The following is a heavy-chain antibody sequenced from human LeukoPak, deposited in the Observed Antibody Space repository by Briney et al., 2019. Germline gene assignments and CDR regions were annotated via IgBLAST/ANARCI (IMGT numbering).Heavy chain of an antibody. D-gene: IGHD5-18*01. CDR2: IKQDGSEK. CDR1: GFTFSSYE. CDR3: AKDEGIQLWGSIDY. V-gene: IGHV3-7*03. J-gene: IGHJ4*02. Sequence: PGGSLRLSCAASGFTFSSYEMNWVRQAPGKGLEWVANIKQDGSEKYYVDSVKGRFTISRDNSKNSLYLQMNSLRAEDTALYYCAKDEGIQLWGSIDYWGQGTLVTVSS.